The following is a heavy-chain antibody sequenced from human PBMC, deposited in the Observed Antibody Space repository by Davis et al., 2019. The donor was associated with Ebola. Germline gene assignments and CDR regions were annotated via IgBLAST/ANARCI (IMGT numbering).Heavy chain of an antibody. J-gene: IGHJ4*02. V-gene: IGHV4-38-2*02. Sequence: MPSETLSLTCTVSGYSIGSGYYWGWIRQPPGKGLEWIGSIYHSGSTYYNPSLKSRVTISVDTSKNQFSLKLSSVTAADTAVYYCARGAARGFDYWGQGTLVTVSS. CDR3: ARGAARGFDY. CDR1: GYSIGSGYY. D-gene: IGHD6-6*01. CDR2: IYHSGST.